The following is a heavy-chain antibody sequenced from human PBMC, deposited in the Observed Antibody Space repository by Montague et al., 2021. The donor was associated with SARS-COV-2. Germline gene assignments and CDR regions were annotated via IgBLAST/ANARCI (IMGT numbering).Heavy chain of an antibody. D-gene: IGHD3-9*01. V-gene: IGHV2-70*01. CDR3: ARTHYDILAGYYIAFDY. J-gene: IGHJ4*02. Sequence: PALVKPTQTLTLTCTFSGFSLSTSGMCVSWIRRPPGKALEWLAHIDWXXXKYYSTSLKTRLTISKDTSKIQVVLTMTNMDPVDTATYYCARTHYDILAGYYIAFDYWGQGTLVTVSS. CDR1: GFSLSTSGMC. CDR2: IDWXXXK.